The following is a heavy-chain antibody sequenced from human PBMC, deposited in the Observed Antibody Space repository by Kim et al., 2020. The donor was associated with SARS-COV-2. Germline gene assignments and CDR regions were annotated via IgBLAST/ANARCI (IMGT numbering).Heavy chain of an antibody. Sequence: AAPVKGRFTISRDDSKNTLYLQMNSLKTEDTAVYYCTTDGGPIDGSGSDYWGQGTLVTVSS. CDR3: TTDGGPIDGSGSDY. J-gene: IGHJ4*02. D-gene: IGHD3-10*01. V-gene: IGHV3-15*01.